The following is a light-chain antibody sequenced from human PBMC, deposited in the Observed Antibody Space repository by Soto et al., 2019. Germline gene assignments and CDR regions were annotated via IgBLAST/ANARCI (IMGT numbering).Light chain of an antibody. V-gene: IGKV3-20*01. Sequence: EIVLTQSPGTLSLSPGERATLSCRASQSVSSSYLAWYQQRPGQAPRLLINCASSRATGIPDRFSGSGSGTDFTLTISRLEPEDFAGYYCQQYGSSPYTFGQGTKLEIK. J-gene: IGKJ2*01. CDR3: QQYGSSPYT. CDR2: CAS. CDR1: QSVSSSY.